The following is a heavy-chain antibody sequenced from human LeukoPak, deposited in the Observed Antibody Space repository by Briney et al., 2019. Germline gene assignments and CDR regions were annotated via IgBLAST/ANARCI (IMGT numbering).Heavy chain of an antibody. CDR3: ATSYYYDSSGYYPHYFDY. CDR2: IYPGDSDT. Sequence: GESLKISCKGSGYSFTSCWIGWVRQMPGKGLEWMGIIYPGDSDTRYSPSLQGQVTISADKSISTAYLQWSSLKASDTAMYYCATSYYYDSSGYYPHYFDYWGQGTLVTVSS. V-gene: IGHV5-51*01. CDR1: GYSFTSCW. J-gene: IGHJ4*02. D-gene: IGHD3-22*01.